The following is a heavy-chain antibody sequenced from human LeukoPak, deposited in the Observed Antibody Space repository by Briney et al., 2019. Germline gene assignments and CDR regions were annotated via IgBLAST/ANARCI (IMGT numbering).Heavy chain of an antibody. CDR3: ARDPLRSSWSTYNNAMDV. CDR1: GYSFTSYA. CDR2: ISAYNGNT. V-gene: IGHV1-18*04. D-gene: IGHD6-13*01. J-gene: IGHJ6*04. Sequence: ASVKVSCKASGYSFTSYAINWVRQAPGQGLEWMGWISAYNGNTEYSQKVQDRVTMTTDASTSTAYMELVSLTSDDTAVYYCARDPLRSSWSTYNNAMDVWGEGITVTVSP.